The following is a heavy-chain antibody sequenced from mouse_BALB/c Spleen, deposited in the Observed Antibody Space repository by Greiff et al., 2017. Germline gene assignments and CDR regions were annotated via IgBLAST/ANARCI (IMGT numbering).Heavy chain of an antibody. V-gene: IGHV5-12-2*01. D-gene: IGHD1-2*01. J-gene: IGHJ3*01. CDR2: ISNGGGST. CDR1: GFTFSSYT. CDR3: ARGATAGFAY. Sequence: EVHLVESGGGLVQPGGSLKLSCAASGFTFSSYTMSWVRQTPEKRLEWVAYISNGGGSTYYPDTVKGRFTISRDNAKNTLYLQMSSLKSEDTAMYYCARGATAGFAYWGQGTLVTVSA.